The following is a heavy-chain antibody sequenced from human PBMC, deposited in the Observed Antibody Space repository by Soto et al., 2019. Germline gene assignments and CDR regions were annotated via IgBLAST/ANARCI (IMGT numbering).Heavy chain of an antibody. CDR2: VSFDGSIN. D-gene: IGHD2-8*01. Sequence: QVQVVESGGGVVQPGRSLRLSCAASGFIFSNFAMHWVRQAPGRGLEWVAAVSFDGSINSYGDSVKGRCTISRDNSKNTMYLQMSSLRAEDTAVYYCARDPKPYCSNGVCWGPEDWGQGTLVTVSS. J-gene: IGHJ4*02. CDR3: ARDPKPYCSNGVCWGPED. CDR1: GFIFSNFA. V-gene: IGHV3-30-3*01.